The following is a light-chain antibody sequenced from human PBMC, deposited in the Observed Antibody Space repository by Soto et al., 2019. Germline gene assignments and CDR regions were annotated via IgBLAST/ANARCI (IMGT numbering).Light chain of an antibody. CDR1: SNDIGGYNY. CDR3: SSYISTYTPYI. V-gene: IGLV2-14*01. J-gene: IGLJ1*01. CDR2: EVS. Sequence: LTQPASVSGSPGQSITISCTGTSNDIGGYNYVSWYQHLPGKAPKLIIYEVSNRPSGVSNRFPGSKSGNTASLTISGLQAEDEADYYCSSYISTYTPYILGTGTKVTVL.